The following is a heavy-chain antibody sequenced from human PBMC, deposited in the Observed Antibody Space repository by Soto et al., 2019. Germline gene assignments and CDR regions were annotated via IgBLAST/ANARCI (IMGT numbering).Heavy chain of an antibody. CDR3: AGVGYYYDSSGPIRI. V-gene: IGHV1-3*01. CDR1: GYSFITNA. CDR2: IKPGTGTT. J-gene: IGHJ3*02. Sequence: ASVKVSCKTSGYSFITNAMHWVRQAPGQRLEWLGWIKPGTGTTKYSQKFQGRVTITRDTSASTAYMELSSLRSEDTAVYYCAGVGYYYDSSGPIRIWGQGTMVTVSS. D-gene: IGHD3-22*01.